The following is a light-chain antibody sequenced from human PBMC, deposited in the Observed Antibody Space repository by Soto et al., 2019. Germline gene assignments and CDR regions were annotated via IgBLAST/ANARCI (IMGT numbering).Light chain of an antibody. CDR3: QQYGSSPYT. V-gene: IGKV3-20*01. J-gene: IGKJ2*01. CDR2: GAS. Sequence: DIVLTQSPCTLSLSPGERVTLSCRASQSVSSSYLAWYQQKPGQAPRLLIYGASIRATGIPDRFSGSGSGKDFTLTISRLEPEDFAVYYCQQYGSSPYTFGQGTELEIK. CDR1: QSVSSSY.